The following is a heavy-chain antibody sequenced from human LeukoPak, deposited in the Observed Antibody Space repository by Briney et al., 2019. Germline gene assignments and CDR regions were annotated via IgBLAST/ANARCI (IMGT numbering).Heavy chain of an antibody. J-gene: IGHJ4*02. Sequence: SETLSLTCTVSGGSISSSSYYWGWIRQPPGKGLEWIGSIYYSGSTYYNPSLKSRVTISVDTSKNQSSLKLSSVTAADTAVYYCARARPGYSYGPIDYWGQGTLVTVSS. CDR3: ARARPGYSYGPIDY. CDR1: GGSISSSSYY. D-gene: IGHD5-18*01. CDR2: IYYSGST. V-gene: IGHV4-39*01.